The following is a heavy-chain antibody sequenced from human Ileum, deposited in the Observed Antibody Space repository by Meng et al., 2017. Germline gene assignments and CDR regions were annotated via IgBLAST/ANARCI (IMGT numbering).Heavy chain of an antibody. Sequence: QLRLQEAGPGLVKPSETLSRTCSVSSGSFTNNNYYWVWIRRPPGKGLEWIGSIYYGGSTYYNPSLKSRVTISVDTSTNQFSLKLISVTAADTAVYYCARRAHYGDPPRWGQGTLVTVSS. CDR1: SGSFTNNNYY. D-gene: IGHD4-17*01. J-gene: IGHJ4*02. V-gene: IGHV4-39*01. CDR2: IYYGGST. CDR3: ARRAHYGDPPR.